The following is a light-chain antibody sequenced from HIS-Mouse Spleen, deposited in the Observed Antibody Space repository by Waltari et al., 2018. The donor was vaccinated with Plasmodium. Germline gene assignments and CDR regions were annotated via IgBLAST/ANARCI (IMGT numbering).Light chain of an antibody. V-gene: IGKV3-11*01. Sequence: EFVLPQSPATLSLFPGERATLPSRASQSVSSYLAGYQQKPGQAPRLLIYDASNRATGIPARFSGSGSGTDFTLTISSLEPEDFAVYYCQQRSNWPRVLTFGGGTKVEIK. CDR2: DAS. CDR3: QQRSNWPRVLT. J-gene: IGKJ4*01. CDR1: QSVSSY.